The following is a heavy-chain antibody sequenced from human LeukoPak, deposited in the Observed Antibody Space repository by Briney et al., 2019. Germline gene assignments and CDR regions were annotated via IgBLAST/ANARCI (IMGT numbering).Heavy chain of an antibody. CDR3: AKTGVVLFDY. CDR1: GGSISSSSYY. J-gene: IGHJ4*02. Sequence: PSETLSLTCTVSGGSISSSSYYWGWIRQPPGKGLEWIGSICYSGSTYYNPSLKSRVTISVDTSKNQFSLKLSSVTAADTAVYYCAKTGVVLFDYWGQGTLVTVPS. D-gene: IGHD3-3*01. CDR2: ICYSGST. V-gene: IGHV4-39*01.